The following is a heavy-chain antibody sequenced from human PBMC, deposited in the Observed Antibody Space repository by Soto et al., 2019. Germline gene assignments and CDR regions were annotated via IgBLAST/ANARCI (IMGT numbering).Heavy chain of an antibody. CDR1: GYTFTIYY. CDR2: INPSGGST. D-gene: IGHD1-26*01. V-gene: IGHV1-46*01. CDR3: ARDKRAYSGSYYFDY. J-gene: IGHJ4*02. Sequence: ASVKVSCNASGYTFTIYYMHCVLRAPGQWREWMGIINPSGGSTSYAQKFQGRVTMTRDTSTSTVYMELSSLRSEDTAVYYCARDKRAYSGSYYFDYWGQGTLVTVSS.